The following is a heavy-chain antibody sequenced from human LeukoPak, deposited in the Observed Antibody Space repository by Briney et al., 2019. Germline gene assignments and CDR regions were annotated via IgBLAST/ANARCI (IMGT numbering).Heavy chain of an antibody. CDR1: GFIFNSYW. CDR2: MSGSGGST. Sequence: PGGSLRLSCVASGFIFNSYWMNWVRQAPGKGLEWVSTMSGSGGSTYYADSVKGRSTISRDNSKNTLYLQMNSLRAEDTAVYYCAKSPITFGGVSYFDSWGQGTLVTVSS. D-gene: IGHD3-16*01. V-gene: IGHV3-23*01. CDR3: AKSPITFGGVSYFDS. J-gene: IGHJ4*02.